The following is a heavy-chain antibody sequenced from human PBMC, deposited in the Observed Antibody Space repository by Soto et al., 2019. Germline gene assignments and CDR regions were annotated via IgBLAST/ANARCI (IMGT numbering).Heavy chain of an antibody. CDR2: VGGSDTDK. J-gene: IGHJ3*02. Sequence: EVQLLESGGGVVQPGGSLRLSCAASGFTFSAYAMSWVRQAPGKGLQWVSGVGGSDTDKHYAASVRGRFTVSRDNSNNTMYLQMTSMITADTSVYYCAKDATEVNGVWGPFDMCGKGTEVTVSS. CDR1: GFTFSAYA. D-gene: IGHD2-8*01. V-gene: IGHV3-23*01. CDR3: AKDATEVNGVWGPFDM.